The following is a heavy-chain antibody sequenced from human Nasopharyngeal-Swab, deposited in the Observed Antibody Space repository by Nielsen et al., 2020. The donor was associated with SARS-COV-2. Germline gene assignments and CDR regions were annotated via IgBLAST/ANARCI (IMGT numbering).Heavy chain of an antibody. D-gene: IGHD1-26*01. CDR3: AKADRGGSYFSEYYYYMDV. CDR1: GFTTSSYG. J-gene: IGHJ6*03. V-gene: IGHV3-30*18. CDR2: ILYDGSDK. Sequence: GESLNISCAASGFTTSSYGMHWVRQAPGKGLERVVVILYDGSDKHYADSVKGRFTISRDNSKNTWYLQMNSLRAEGTAVYYCAKADRGGSYFSEYYYYMDVWGKGTTVTVSS.